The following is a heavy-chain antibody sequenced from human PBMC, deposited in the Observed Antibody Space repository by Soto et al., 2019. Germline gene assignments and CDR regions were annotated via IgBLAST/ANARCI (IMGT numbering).Heavy chain of an antibody. CDR1: GYSFTSYW. CDR2: IYPGDSDT. V-gene: IGHV5-51*03. Sequence: PGESLKISCKGSGYSFTSYWIGWVRQMPGKGLEWMGIIYPGDSDTRYSPSFQGQVTISAGKSISTAYLQWSSLKASDTAMYYCATSARRYYYGMDVWGQGTTVTVSS. J-gene: IGHJ6*02. CDR3: ATSARRYYYGMDV.